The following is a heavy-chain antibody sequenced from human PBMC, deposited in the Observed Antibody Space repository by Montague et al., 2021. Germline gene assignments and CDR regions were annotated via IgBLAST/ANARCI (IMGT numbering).Heavy chain of an antibody. J-gene: IGHJ6*02. Sequence: SVEVSCKASGYMFSNYGISWVRQVPGQGLEWMGWISPYNGNTDYXQKLQGRVTITTDTSTSTASMELRSLTSDDTAVYYCARIGDCCSTTNPYGMDVWGQGTTVTVFS. V-gene: IGHV1-18*01. CDR1: GYMFSNYG. CDR2: ISPYNGNT. CDR3: ARIGDCCSTTNPYGMDV. D-gene: IGHD2-2*01.